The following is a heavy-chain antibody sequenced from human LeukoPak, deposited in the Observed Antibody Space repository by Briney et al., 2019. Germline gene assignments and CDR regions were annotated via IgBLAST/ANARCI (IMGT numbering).Heavy chain of an antibody. CDR1: GFTFSTYW. CDR2: ISSSGTYV. V-gene: IGHV3-21*01. D-gene: IGHD3-9*01. J-gene: IGHJ3*02. CDR3: ARASSKQLAGYLPDGFDI. Sequence: GGSLRLSCVASGFTFSTYWMHWVRQAPGKGLEWVSSISSSGTYVYYADSVKGRFTISRDNAKNSLSLQMNSLRADDAAVYYCARASSKQLAGYLPDGFDIWGQGTMVTVSS.